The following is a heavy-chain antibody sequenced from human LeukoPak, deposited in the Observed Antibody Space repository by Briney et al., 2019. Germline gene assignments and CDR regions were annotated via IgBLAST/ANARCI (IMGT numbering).Heavy chain of an antibody. D-gene: IGHD2-8*02. CDR2: IYTSGST. CDR3: ARGRVLGPYRYKIHYYYYMDV. J-gene: IGHJ6*03. CDR1: GGSISSYY. V-gene: IGHV4-4*07. Sequence: PSETLSLTCTVSGGSISSYYWSWIRQPAGKGLEWIGRIYTSGSTNYNPSLKSRVTISVDTSKNQFSLKLSSVTAADTAVYYCARGRVLGPYRYKIHYYYYMDVWGKGTTVTVSS.